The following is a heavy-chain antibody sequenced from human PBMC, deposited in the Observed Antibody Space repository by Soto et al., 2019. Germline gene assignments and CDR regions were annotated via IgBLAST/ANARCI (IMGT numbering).Heavy chain of an antibody. V-gene: IGHV3-33*01. CDR1: GFAFSTYG. CDR3: ARGGGSGSSFVGYYYYALDV. D-gene: IGHD1-26*01. CDR2: IWYDGSNE. Sequence: QVQLVESGGGVVQPGRSLRLSCSASGFAFSTYGMHWVRQAPGKGLEWVTVIWYDGSNEYYADSVKGRFTISRDNSKNTLYLQVNSLRAEDTAVYYCARGGGSGSSFVGYYYYALDVWGQGTTVTVSS. J-gene: IGHJ6*02.